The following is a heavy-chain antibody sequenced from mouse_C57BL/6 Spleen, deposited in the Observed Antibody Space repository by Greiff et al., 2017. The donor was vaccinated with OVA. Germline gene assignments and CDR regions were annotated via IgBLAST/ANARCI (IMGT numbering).Heavy chain of an antibody. D-gene: IGHD1-1*01. CDR3: ARGRNGRDYFDY. CDR1: GFTFSDYG. J-gene: IGHJ2*01. V-gene: IGHV5-17*01. Sequence: EVQLQESGGGLVKPGGSLKLSCAASGFTFSDYGMHWVRQAPEKGLEWVAYISSGSSTIYYADTVKGRFTISRDNAKNTLFLQMTSLRSEDTAMYYCARGRNGRDYFDYWGQGTTLTVSS. CDR2: ISSGSSTI.